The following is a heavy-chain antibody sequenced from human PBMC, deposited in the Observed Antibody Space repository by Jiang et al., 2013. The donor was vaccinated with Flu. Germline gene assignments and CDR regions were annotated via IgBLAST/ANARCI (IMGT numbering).Heavy chain of an antibody. V-gene: IGHV5-10-1*01. D-gene: IGHD1-14*01. J-gene: IGHJ4*02. CDR3: ARHNPFNAVNDF. Sequence: MPGQGLEWMGRIDPSDSYTKYSPSFQGHVTISADKSISTAYLQWSSLKASDTAMYYCARHNPFNAVNDFWGQGTLVTVSS. CDR2: IDPSDSYT.